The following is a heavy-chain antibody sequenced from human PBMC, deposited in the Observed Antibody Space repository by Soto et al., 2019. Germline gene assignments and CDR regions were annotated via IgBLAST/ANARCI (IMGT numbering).Heavy chain of an antibody. CDR1: GYTFTTYG. CDR3: ARAISGYVT. CDR2: ISAHNGNT. V-gene: IGHV1-18*01. Sequence: ASVKVSCKASGYTFTTYGISWVRQAPGQGLEWLGWISAHNGNTNYAQKLQGRVTLTRDTSASTAYMDLSSLTSEDAAIYYCARAISGYVTWGQGTLVTVSS. J-gene: IGHJ5*02. D-gene: IGHD5-12*01.